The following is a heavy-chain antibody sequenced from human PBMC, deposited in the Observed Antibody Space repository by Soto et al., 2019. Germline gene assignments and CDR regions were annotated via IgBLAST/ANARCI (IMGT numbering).Heavy chain of an antibody. J-gene: IGHJ4*02. D-gene: IGHD1-7*01. CDR3: ARAELSSYFDY. Sequence: ASVKVSCKASGYTFTIYCISWVRQAPGQGLEWMGWISAYNGNTNYAQKLQGRVTMTTDTSATTAYMELSSLRSEDTAVYYCARAELSSYFDYWGQGTLVTVSS. V-gene: IGHV1-18*01. CDR2: ISAYNGNT. CDR1: GYTFTIYC.